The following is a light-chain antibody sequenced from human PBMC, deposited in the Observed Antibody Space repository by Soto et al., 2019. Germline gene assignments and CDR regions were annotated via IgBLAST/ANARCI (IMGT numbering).Light chain of an antibody. CDR2: EVS. V-gene: IGLV2-14*01. CDR1: SSDVGGYKY. Sequence: QSALTQPASVSGSPGQSITISCTGTSSDVGGYKYVSWYQQHPDKAPKLIIFEVSNRPSGISSRFSGSKSGNTASLTISGLQAEDEADYYCSSYTSSSPYVFGTGTKVTVL. J-gene: IGLJ1*01. CDR3: SSYTSSSPYV.